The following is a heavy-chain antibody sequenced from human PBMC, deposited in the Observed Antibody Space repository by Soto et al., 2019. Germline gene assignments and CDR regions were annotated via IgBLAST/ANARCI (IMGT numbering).Heavy chain of an antibody. J-gene: IGHJ4*02. CDR1: GFTFSSYW. D-gene: IGHD6-19*01. Sequence: EVQLVESGGGLVQPGGSLRLSCAASGFTFSSYWMHWVRQAPGKGLVWVSRINSDGSSTSYADSVKGRFTISRDNAMSRLYVQLTCLSAGDTAVYYCAVAVAGPPSIGCWGQGTLVTVSS. V-gene: IGHV3-74*01. CDR2: INSDGSST. CDR3: AVAVAGPPSIGC.